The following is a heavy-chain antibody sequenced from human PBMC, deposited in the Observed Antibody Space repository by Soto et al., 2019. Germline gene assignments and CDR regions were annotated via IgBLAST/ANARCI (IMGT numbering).Heavy chain of an antibody. CDR1: GGSITSGGYY. CDR3: ARFTTVMSPFDY. J-gene: IGHJ4*02. CDR2: ISYSGST. Sequence: TLSLTCTVSGGSITSGGYYWSWIRQHPGKGLEWIGYISYSGSTYYNPSLKSRVTISVDTSKNQVSLKLSSVTAADTAVYYCARFTTVMSPFDYWGQGTLVTVSS. V-gene: IGHV4-31*03. D-gene: IGHD4-17*01.